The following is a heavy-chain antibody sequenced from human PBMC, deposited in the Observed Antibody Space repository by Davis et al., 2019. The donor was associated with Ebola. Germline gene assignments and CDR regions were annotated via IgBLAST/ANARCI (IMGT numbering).Heavy chain of an antibody. CDR1: GGSISSSSW. CDR3: ARIRNYWNYEAFDV. CDR2: INHNGIT. D-gene: IGHD1-7*01. Sequence: MPGGSLRLSCAVSGGSISSSSWWSWIRQTPGKGLEWIGQINHNGITNYNPSLMSRVTISVDRSKSQFSLDLSSVTAADTAVYYCARIRNYWNYEAFDVWGLGTVVTVSS. J-gene: IGHJ3*01. V-gene: IGHV4-4*02.